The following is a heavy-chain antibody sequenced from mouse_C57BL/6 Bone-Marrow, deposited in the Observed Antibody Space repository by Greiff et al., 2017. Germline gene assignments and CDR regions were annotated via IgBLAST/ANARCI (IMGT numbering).Heavy chain of an antibody. J-gene: IGHJ2*01. CDR3: TGYGNYYV. CDR1: GFNIKDDY. CDR2: IDPENGDT. D-gene: IGHD2-10*02. Sequence: EVQLQESGAELVRPGASVKLSCTASGFNIKDDYMHWVKQRPEQGLEWIGWIDPENGDTEYASKFQGKATITADTSSNTAYLQLSSLTSEDTAVYYCTGYGNYYVWGQGTTLTVSS. V-gene: IGHV14-4*01.